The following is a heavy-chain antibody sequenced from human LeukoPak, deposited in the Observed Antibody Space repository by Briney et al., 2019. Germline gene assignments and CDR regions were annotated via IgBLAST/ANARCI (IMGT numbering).Heavy chain of an antibody. J-gene: IGHJ4*02. D-gene: IGHD2-15*01. CDR1: GGSISSSSYY. CDR2: IYYSGST. CDR3: ARGDCSGGSCYLFDY. Sequence: SETLSLTCTVSGGSISSSSYYWGWIRRPPGKGLEWIGSIYYSGSTYYNPSLKSRVTISVDTSKNQFSLKLSSATAADTAVYYCARGDCSGGSCYLFDYWGQGALVTVSS. V-gene: IGHV4-39*01.